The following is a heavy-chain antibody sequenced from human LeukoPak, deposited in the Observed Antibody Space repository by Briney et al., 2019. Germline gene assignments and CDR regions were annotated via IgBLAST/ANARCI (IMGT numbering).Heavy chain of an antibody. CDR1: GYTFTSYG. V-gene: IGHV1-18*01. J-gene: IGHJ6*03. CDR2: ISAYNGNT. Sequence: GASVKVSCKASGYTFTSYGISWVRQAPGQGLEWMGWISAYNGNTNYAQKLQGRVTMTTGTSTSTAYMELRSLRSDDTAVYYCARDLRACGGDCYPYYYYMDVWGKGTTVTVSS. CDR3: ARDLRACGGDCYPYYYYMDV. D-gene: IGHD2-21*02.